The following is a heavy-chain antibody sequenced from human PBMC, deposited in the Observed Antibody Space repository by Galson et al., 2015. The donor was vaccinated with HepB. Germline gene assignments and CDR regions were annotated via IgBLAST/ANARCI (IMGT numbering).Heavy chain of an antibody. CDR3: ARFHYYDSGGYYPSRYFDY. CDR1: GGSVSSSSYY. D-gene: IGHD3-22*01. CDR2: IYYSGST. Sequence: ETLSLTCTVSGGSVSSSSYYWGWIRQPPGKGLEWIGSIYYSGSTYYNPSLKSQVTISVDTSKNQFSLKLSSVTAADTAVYYCARFHYYDSGGYYPSRYFDYWGQGTLVTVSS. J-gene: IGHJ4*02. V-gene: IGHV4-39*01.